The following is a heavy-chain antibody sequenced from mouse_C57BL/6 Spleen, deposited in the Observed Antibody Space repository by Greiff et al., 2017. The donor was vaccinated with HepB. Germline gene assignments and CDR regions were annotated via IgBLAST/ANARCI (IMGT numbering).Heavy chain of an antibody. J-gene: IGHJ2*01. CDR3: ARRLDYDSSRGYYFDY. CDR1: GYTFTDHT. Sequence: VQLQQSDAELVKPGASVKISCKVSGYTFTDHTIHWMKQRPEQGLEWIGYIYPRDGSTKYNEKFKGKATLTADKSSSTAYMQLNSLTSEDSAVYFCARRLDYDSSRGYYFDYWGQGTTLTVSS. CDR2: IYPRDGST. V-gene: IGHV1-78*01. D-gene: IGHD1-1*01.